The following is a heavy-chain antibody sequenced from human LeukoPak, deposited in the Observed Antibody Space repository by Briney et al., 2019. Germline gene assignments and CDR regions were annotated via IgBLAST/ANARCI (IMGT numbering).Heavy chain of an antibody. V-gene: IGHV4-59*08. Sequence: PSETLSLTCTASGGSISSYYWSWIRQPPGKGLEWVGYINFSGSTNYNPYLKNRLTTSVDTSKTHFSLKMSSVTAADTDVYYCARLTRGIVVVPAASQNPYYYYYMDVWGKGTTVTISS. J-gene: IGHJ6*03. CDR2: INFSGST. CDR1: GGSISSYY. D-gene: IGHD2-2*01. CDR3: ARLTRGIVVVPAASQNPYYYYYMDV.